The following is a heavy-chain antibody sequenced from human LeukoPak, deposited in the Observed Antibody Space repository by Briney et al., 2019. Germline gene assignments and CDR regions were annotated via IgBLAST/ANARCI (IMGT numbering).Heavy chain of an antibody. Sequence: GGSLRLSCAASGFTFSSYGMHWVRQAPGKGLEWVSFIRYDGSNKYYADSVKGRFTISRDNSKNTLYLQMNSLRAEDTAVYYCAKSYDFWSGYYPATEDFWGQGTLVTVSS. CDR1: GFTFSSYG. V-gene: IGHV3-30*02. J-gene: IGHJ4*02. CDR2: IRYDGSNK. D-gene: IGHD3-3*01. CDR3: AKSYDFWSGYYPATEDF.